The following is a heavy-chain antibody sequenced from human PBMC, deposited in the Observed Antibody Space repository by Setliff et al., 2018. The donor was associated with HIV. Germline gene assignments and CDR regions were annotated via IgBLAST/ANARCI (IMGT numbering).Heavy chain of an antibody. CDR2: SRNKANSYTT. CDR1: GFTVTSHY. Sequence: GGSLRLSCAVSGFTVTSHYMTWVRQAPGKGLEWVARSRNKANSYTTEYAASVKGRFTVSRDESENSLSLQMNSLKTEDTAVYYCVRDVAATNMVRGRLYHYYYMDLWGKGTTVTVS. D-gene: IGHD3-10*01. CDR3: VRDVAATNMVRGRLYHYYYMDL. J-gene: IGHJ6*03. V-gene: IGHV3-72*01.